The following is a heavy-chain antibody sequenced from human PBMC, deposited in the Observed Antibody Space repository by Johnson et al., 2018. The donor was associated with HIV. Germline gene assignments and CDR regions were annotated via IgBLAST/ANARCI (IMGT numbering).Heavy chain of an antibody. J-gene: IGHJ3*01. D-gene: IGHD5-12*01. Sequence: QMQLVESGGGLVQPGRSLRLSCAASGFTFDDYAMHWVRQAPGKGLEWVAVISYDGSNKYYADSVKGRFTISRDNSKNTLYLQMNSLRAEDTAVYYCAKAPPLSTYDYDAFDVWGQGTMVIVSS. CDR2: ISYDGSNK. CDR1: GFTFDDYA. CDR3: AKAPPLSTYDYDAFDV. V-gene: IGHV3-30*04.